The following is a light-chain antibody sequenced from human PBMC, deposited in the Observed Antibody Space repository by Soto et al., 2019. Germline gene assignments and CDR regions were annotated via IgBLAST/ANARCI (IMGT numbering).Light chain of an antibody. J-gene: IGLJ2*01. Sequence: QSALTQPASVSGSPGQSITISCTGTSSDVGGYNYVSWYQQHPGKAPKLMIYEVSNWPSGVSNRFSGSKSGNTASLTISGLQAEDEADYYCMSYTSSTTVVFGGGTKLTVL. V-gene: IGLV2-14*01. CDR1: SSDVGGYNY. CDR3: MSYTSSTTVV. CDR2: EVS.